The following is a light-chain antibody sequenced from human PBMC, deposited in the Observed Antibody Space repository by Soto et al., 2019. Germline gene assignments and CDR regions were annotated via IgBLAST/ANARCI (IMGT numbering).Light chain of an antibody. J-gene: IGKJ4*01. CDR3: EQYNSLSLT. V-gene: IGKV1-33*01. CDR2: DPS. CDR1: QGISNY. Sequence: DIQMTQSPSSLSASIGDRVTITCQARQGISNYLNWYQQKPGKAPKLLIYDPSNLNTGVPSRFCGSGSGTNFTPSSSSLEPEVFATDYCEQYNSLSLTFGGGTHVDLK.